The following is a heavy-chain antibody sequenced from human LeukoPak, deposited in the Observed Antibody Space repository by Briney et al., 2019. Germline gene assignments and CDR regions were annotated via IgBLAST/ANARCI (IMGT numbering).Heavy chain of an antibody. Sequence: GGSLRLSCAASGFPVSSSYMTWVRQAPGKGLEWVSVIFSSGSTYYADSVKGRFTISRDNSKNTLYLQMNNLRAEDTAVYYCARAYYDFWSADDAFDIWGQGTMVTVSS. D-gene: IGHD3-3*01. CDR1: GFPVSSSY. V-gene: IGHV3-53*01. J-gene: IGHJ3*02. CDR3: ARAYYDFWSADDAFDI. CDR2: IFSSGST.